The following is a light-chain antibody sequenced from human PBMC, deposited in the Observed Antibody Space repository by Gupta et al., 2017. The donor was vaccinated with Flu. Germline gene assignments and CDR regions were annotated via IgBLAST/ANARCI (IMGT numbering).Light chain of an antibody. CDR3: RSYADDKTVL. CDR2: DVN. J-gene: IGLJ3*02. CDR1: NNDVGKYDL. Sequence: TNNDVGKYDLGSWYKQRPGKVPILIIYDVNNWPSNIPTRFSGSKSGITASLTSAGPQAEDEADYYCRSYADDKTVLFGGGTSLTVL. V-gene: IGLV2-23*02.